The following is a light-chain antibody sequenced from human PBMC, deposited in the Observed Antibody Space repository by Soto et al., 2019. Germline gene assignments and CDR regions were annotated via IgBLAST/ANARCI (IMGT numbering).Light chain of an antibody. CDR2: DNS. J-gene: IGLJ1*01. CDR3: QVWDNVDDHIYV. Sequence: SYELTQPPSVSVAPGQAATISCGENNIESRTVHWYQQKPGQAPLLVVYDNSFRPSGIPNRFSGSNSGNTATLTISRVEAGDEADYYCQVWDNVDDHIYVFGTGTKAPS. V-gene: IGLV3-21*02. CDR1: NIESRT.